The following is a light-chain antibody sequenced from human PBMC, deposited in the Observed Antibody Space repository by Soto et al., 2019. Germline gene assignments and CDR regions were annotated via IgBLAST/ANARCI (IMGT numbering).Light chain of an antibody. CDR2: GES. CDR3: QQYNNWPYT. V-gene: IGKV3-15*01. J-gene: IGKJ2*01. CDR1: QRGSSN. Sequence: EIVMTQSPATLSVSPGERATLSCSASQRGSSNLAWYQQKPGQAPRLLIYGESTRATGIPARFSGSGSGTEFTLTISSLQSEDFAVYYCQQYNNWPYTFGQGTKLEIK.